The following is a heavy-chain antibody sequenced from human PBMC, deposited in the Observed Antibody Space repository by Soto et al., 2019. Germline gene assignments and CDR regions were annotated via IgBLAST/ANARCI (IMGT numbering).Heavy chain of an antibody. CDR2: IYYSGST. J-gene: IGHJ3*02. Sequence: KLPLTCTVSGGSISSGGYYWSWIRQHPGKGLEWIGYIYYSGSTYYNPSLKSRVTISVDTSKNQFSLKLSSVTAADTAVYYCARSDSSSRYGVFDIWGQGTMVTGSS. D-gene: IGHD6-13*01. CDR1: GGSISSGGYY. V-gene: IGHV4-31*03. CDR3: ARSDSSSRYGVFDI.